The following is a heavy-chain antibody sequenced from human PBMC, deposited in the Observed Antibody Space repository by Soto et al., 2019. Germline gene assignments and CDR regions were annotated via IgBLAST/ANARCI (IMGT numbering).Heavy chain of an antibody. D-gene: IGHD5-12*01. CDR3: ARHVDSTRAYYFDY. CDR1: GGSISSYY. CDR2: IYYSGTT. Sequence: SETLSLTCTVSGGSISSYYWSWLRQPPGKGLEWIGYIYYSGTTAYNPSLKSRVTISVDRSKNQFSLKLNSVTAADTAVYYCARHVDSTRAYYFDYWGQGTLVTVSS. V-gene: IGHV4-59*01. J-gene: IGHJ4*02.